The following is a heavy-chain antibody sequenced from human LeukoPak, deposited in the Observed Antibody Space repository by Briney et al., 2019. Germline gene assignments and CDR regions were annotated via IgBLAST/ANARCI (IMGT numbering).Heavy chain of an antibody. Sequence: GGSLRLSCAASGFTFSSYEMNWVRQAPGKGLEWVSYISSSGSTIYYADSVKGRLTTSRDNAKNSLYLQMNSLRAEDTAVYYCARVYPITYYYFDYWGQGTLVTVSS. CDR1: GFTFSSYE. J-gene: IGHJ4*02. D-gene: IGHD3-16*01. CDR2: ISSSGSTI. V-gene: IGHV3-48*03. CDR3: ARVYPITYYYFDY.